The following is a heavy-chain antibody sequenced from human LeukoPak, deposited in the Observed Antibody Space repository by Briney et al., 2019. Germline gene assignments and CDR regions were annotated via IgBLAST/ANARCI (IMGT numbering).Heavy chain of an antibody. J-gene: IGHJ4*02. D-gene: IGHD1-1*01. CDR1: GFTFSKFA. CDR3: VRAPGYGAAYYFDY. V-gene: IGHV3-30*04. Sequence: GRSLRLSCAAAGFTFSKFAMHWVRQAPGKGLEWVAVVSYDGSYKYYADSVKGRFTISRDNSKNTLYLQMNSLRAEDTAVYYCVRAPGYGAAYYFDYWGQGTLVTVSS. CDR2: VSYDGSYK.